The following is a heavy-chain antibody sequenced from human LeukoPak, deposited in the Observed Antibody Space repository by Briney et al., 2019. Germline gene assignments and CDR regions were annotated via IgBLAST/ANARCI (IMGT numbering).Heavy chain of an antibody. CDR2: ISGSGGDT. J-gene: IGHJ4*02. CDR1: GFTFSSNW. V-gene: IGHV3-23*01. CDR3: AKKGATTGDFDY. D-gene: IGHD1-26*01. Sequence: PGGSLRLSCAASGFTFSSNWMHWVRQVPGKGPEWVSAISGSGGDTYYADSVKGRFTISRDNSKNTLYLQMNSLRAEDTAVYYCAKKGATTGDFDYWGQGTLVTVSS.